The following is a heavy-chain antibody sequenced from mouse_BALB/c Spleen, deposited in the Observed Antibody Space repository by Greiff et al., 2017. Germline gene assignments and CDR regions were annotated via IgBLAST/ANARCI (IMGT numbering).Heavy chain of an antibody. D-gene: IGHD2-4*01. J-gene: IGHJ3*01. CDR1: GYSITSDYA. Sequence: VQLKESGPGLVKPSQSLSLTCTVTGYSITSDYAWNWIRQFPGNKLEWMGYISYSGSTSYNPSLKSRISITRDTSKNQFFLQLNSVTTEDTATYYCARWGDIDYGAWFAYWGQGTLVTVSA. CDR3: ARWGDIDYGAWFAY. CDR2: ISYSGST. V-gene: IGHV3-2*02.